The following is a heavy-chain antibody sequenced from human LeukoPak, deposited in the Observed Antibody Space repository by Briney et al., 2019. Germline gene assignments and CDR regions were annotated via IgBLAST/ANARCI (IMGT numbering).Heavy chain of an antibody. CDR2: ISTDTGNT. CDR1: GYSFTSYG. Sequence: ASVKVSCKSSGYSFTSYGINWVRQAPGQGLEWMGWISTDTGNTDYAQNLQGRVTMTTDTSTSTAYMEVRSLRSDDTAVYYCARAYSYGYGPLDYWGQGTLVTVSS. J-gene: IGHJ4*02. V-gene: IGHV1-18*04. D-gene: IGHD5-18*01. CDR3: ARAYSYGYGPLDY.